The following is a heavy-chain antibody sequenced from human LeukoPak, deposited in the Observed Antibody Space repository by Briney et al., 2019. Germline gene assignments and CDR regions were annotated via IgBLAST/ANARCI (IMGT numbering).Heavy chain of an antibody. J-gene: IGHJ4*02. Sequence: SETLSLTCAVYGGSFSGYYWSWIRQPPGKGLEWIGEINHSGSTNYNPSLKSRVTISVDTSKNQFSLKLSSVTAADTAVYYCARAGYSYGRSFDYRGQGTLVTVSS. CDR1: GGSFSGYY. V-gene: IGHV4-34*01. CDR2: INHSGST. CDR3: ARAGYSYGRSFDY. D-gene: IGHD5-18*01.